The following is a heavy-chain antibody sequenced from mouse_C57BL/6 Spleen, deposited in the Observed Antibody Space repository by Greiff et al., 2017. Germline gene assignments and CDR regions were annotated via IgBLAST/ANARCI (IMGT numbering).Heavy chain of an antibody. CDR1: GYTFTDYN. D-gene: IGHD2-3*01. CDR2: INPNNGGT. V-gene: IGHV1-22*01. J-gene: IGHJ4*01. CDR3: ANDGYYFEYAMDY. Sequence: VQLQQSGPELVKPGASVKMSCKASGYTFTDYNMHWVKQSHGKSLEWIGYINPNNGGTSYNQNVKGKATLTVNKSSSTAYMVLRSLTSEESAVYYCANDGYYFEYAMDYWGQGTSVTVSS.